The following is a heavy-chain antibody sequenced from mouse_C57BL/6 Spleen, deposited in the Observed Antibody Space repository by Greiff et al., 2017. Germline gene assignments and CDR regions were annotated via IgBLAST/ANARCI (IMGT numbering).Heavy chain of an antibody. CDR1: GYTFTSYW. CDR3: AKPFYYSGSSHYAMDY. CDR2: IYPGSGST. D-gene: IGHD1-1*01. J-gene: IGHJ4*01. Sequence: QVQLQQPGAELVKPGASVKMSCKASGYTFTSYWITWVKQRPGQGLEWIGDIYPGSGSTNYNEKFKSKATLTVDTSSSTAYMQLSSLTSEDSAVYYCAKPFYYSGSSHYAMDYWGQGTSVTASS. V-gene: IGHV1-55*01.